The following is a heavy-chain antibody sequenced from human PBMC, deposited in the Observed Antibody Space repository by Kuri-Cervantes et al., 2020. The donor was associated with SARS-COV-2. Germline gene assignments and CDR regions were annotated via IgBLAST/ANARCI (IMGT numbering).Heavy chain of an antibody. CDR3: AKSRLTMVRGVITGDFDY. Sequence: GESLKISCAASGFTSSSYGMHWVRQAPGKGLEWVAFIRYDGSNKYYADSVKGRFTISRDNSKNTLYLQMNSLRAEDTAVYYCAKSRLTMVRGVITGDFDYWGQGTLVTVSS. D-gene: IGHD3-10*01. V-gene: IGHV3-30*02. J-gene: IGHJ4*02. CDR2: IRYDGSNK. CDR1: GFTSSSYG.